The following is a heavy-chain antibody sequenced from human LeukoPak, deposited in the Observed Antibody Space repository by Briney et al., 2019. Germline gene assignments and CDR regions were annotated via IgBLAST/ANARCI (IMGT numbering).Heavy chain of an antibody. CDR1: GFTFSSYS. Sequence: GGSLRLSCAASGFTFSSYSMNWVRQAPGKGLEWVSYISSSSSTIYYADSVKGRFTISRDNAKNSLYLQMNSLRAEDTAVYYCASLGGSGWSIGGYYYGMDVWGQGTTVTVSS. CDR2: ISSSSSTI. J-gene: IGHJ6*02. V-gene: IGHV3-48*04. CDR3: ASLGGSGWSIGGYYYGMDV. D-gene: IGHD6-19*01.